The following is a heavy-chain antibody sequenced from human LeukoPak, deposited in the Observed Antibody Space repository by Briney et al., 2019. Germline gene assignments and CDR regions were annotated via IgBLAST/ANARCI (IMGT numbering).Heavy chain of an antibody. V-gene: IGHV3-74*01. CDR3: ASQRWLQSSFDY. Sequence: GGSLRLSCAASGFTFSSYWMHWVRQAPGKGLVWVSHINSDGSSTTYADSVKGRFTISRDNAKNTLYLQMNSLRAEDTAVYYCASQRWLQSSFDYWGQGTLVTVSS. J-gene: IGHJ4*02. D-gene: IGHD5-24*01. CDR1: GFTFSSYW. CDR2: INSDGSST.